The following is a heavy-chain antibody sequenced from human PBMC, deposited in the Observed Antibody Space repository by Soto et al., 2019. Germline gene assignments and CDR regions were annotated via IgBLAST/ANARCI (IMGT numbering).Heavy chain of an antibody. Sequence: QEQLVQSGAEVKKPGASVTISCKASGDTFSRHYIHWVRQAPGQGLEWMGVITPTGASTSYAQKFRVRLTVTRDTSTSAISMELRSLRSEDTAVYFCASDYSAYERHHRFDNWGQGTMVTVSS. CDR2: ITPTGAST. V-gene: IGHV1-46*03. J-gene: IGHJ3*02. D-gene: IGHD5-12*01. CDR1: GDTFSRHY. CDR3: ASDYSAYERHHRFDN.